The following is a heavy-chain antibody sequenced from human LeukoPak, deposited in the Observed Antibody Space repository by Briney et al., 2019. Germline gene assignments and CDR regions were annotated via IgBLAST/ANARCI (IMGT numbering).Heavy chain of an antibody. V-gene: IGHV3-21*01. CDR1: GFTFSSYT. Sequence: GGSLRLSCAASGFTFSSYTMNWVRQAPGKGLEWVSSIPDNGAYSHHADSVKGRFTISRDNARNSLYLDMHNLGAEDTAVYYCLRGHSRDYWGQGTLVTVSS. CDR2: IPDNGAYS. CDR3: LRGHSRDY. D-gene: IGHD6-13*01. J-gene: IGHJ4*02.